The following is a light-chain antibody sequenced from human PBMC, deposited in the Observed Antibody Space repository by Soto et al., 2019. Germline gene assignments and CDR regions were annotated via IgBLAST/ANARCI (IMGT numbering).Light chain of an antibody. J-gene: IGKJ3*01. Sequence: DIQMTQSPSTLSASVGDRVTITCRASQNINSWLAWYQQKPGKAPKLLIYKASSLESGVPSRFSGSGSGTEFTLTISSLQPDDFATYYCQQYNTYPFTFGPGTTVDIK. CDR1: QNINSW. V-gene: IGKV1-5*03. CDR2: KAS. CDR3: QQYNTYPFT.